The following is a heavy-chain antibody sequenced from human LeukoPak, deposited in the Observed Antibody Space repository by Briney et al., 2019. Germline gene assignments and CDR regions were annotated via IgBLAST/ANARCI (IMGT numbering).Heavy chain of an antibody. CDR3: AGGDRNGWYFDY. Sequence: GGSLRLSCAASGFTFSSYSMNWVRQAPGKGLEWVSGINWNGGSTGYADSVKGRFTISRDNAKNSLYLQMSSLRAEDTALYYCAGGDRNGWYFDYWGQGTLVTVSS. CDR1: GFTFSSYS. J-gene: IGHJ4*02. D-gene: IGHD6-19*01. CDR2: INWNGGST. V-gene: IGHV3-20*04.